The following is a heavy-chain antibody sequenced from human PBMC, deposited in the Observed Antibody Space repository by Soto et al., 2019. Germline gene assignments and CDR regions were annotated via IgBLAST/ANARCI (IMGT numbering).Heavy chain of an antibody. Sequence: QVQLVQSGAEVKKPGASVKVSCKASGYTFTSYYMHWVRQAPGQGLEWMGIINPSGGSTSYAQKFQGRVTMTRDTSTSTVYMELSSLRSEDTAVYYCARVPHYYDSSGYAVLDAFDIWGQGTMLTVSS. V-gene: IGHV1-46*01. J-gene: IGHJ3*02. D-gene: IGHD3-22*01. CDR1: GYTFTSYY. CDR2: INPSGGST. CDR3: ARVPHYYDSSGYAVLDAFDI.